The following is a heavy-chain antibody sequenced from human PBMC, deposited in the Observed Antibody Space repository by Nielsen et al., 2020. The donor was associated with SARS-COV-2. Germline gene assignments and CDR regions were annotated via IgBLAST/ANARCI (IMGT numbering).Heavy chain of an antibody. CDR1: GFTFSDYY. V-gene: IGHV3-11*06. D-gene: IGHD3-10*01. Sequence: GESLKISCVGSGFTFSDYYMSWVRQAPGKGLEWVSYITSSSTYTNYADSVKGRFTISRDNAKNSLYLQMSSLRDEDTAVYYCARGMYGMGSYAFDYWGQGTLVTVSS. CDR2: ITSSSTYT. CDR3: ARGMYGMGSYAFDY. J-gene: IGHJ4*02.